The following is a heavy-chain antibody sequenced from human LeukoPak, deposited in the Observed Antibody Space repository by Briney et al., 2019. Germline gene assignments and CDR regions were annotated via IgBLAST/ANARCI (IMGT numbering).Heavy chain of an antibody. Sequence: ASVKVSCKASGYTFTGYYMHWVRQAPGQGLEWMGWINPNSGGTNYAQKFQGRVTMTRDTSNSTAYMELSRLRSDDTAVYYCARAVRIAVAGTRPYYFDYWGQGTLVTVSS. J-gene: IGHJ4*02. CDR1: GYTFTGYY. CDR3: ARAVRIAVAGTRPYYFDY. V-gene: IGHV1-2*02. CDR2: INPNSGGT. D-gene: IGHD6-19*01.